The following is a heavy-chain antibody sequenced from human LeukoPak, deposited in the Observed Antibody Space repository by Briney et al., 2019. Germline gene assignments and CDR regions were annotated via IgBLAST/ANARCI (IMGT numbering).Heavy chain of an antibody. D-gene: IGHD2/OR15-2a*01. Sequence: PGGSLRLSCAASGFTFSSYWMNWVRQAPGKGLVWVSRINSDGRSAVYADSVRGRFTISRDNAKNTLYLQMDSLRAEDTAVYYCTRVSTTDDYWGQGTLVTVSS. CDR2: INSDGRSA. CDR1: GFTFSSYW. J-gene: IGHJ4*02. V-gene: IGHV3-74*01. CDR3: TRVSTTDDY.